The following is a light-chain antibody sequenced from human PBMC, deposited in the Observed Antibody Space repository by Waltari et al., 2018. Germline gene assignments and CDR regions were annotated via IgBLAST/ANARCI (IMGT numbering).Light chain of an antibody. V-gene: IGKV2-30*02. CDR2: KVS. J-gene: IGKJ4*01. CDR3: MQGAPRPPT. Sequence: DVVMTQSPLSLPVTLGQPASISCRSSQSPVPGDGKTYLNWFHQRPGQSPRRLIYKVSNRDSGVPDRFSGSGSGTNFTQKSSRVEAEDVGVYYCMQGAPRPPTFGGGTKVEIK. CDR1: QSPVPGDGKTY.